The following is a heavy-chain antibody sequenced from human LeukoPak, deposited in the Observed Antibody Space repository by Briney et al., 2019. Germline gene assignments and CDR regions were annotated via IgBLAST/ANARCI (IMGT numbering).Heavy chain of an antibody. CDR2: IYTSGST. J-gene: IGHJ5*02. Sequence: PSETLSLTCTVSGGSISSYYWSWIRQPAGKGLEWIGRIYTSGSTNYNPSLKSRVTMSVDTSKNQFSLKLSSVTAADTAVYYCARVRIAARENWFDPWGQGTLVTVSS. CDR1: GGSISSYY. CDR3: ARVRIAARENWFDP. D-gene: IGHD6-6*01. V-gene: IGHV4-4*07.